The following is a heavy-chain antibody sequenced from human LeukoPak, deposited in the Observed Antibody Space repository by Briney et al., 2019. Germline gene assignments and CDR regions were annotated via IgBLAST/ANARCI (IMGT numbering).Heavy chain of an antibody. CDR2: ISSTSRYI. Sequence: PGGSLRLSCAASGFTVSSSYMSWVRQAPGKGLEWVSCISSTSRYIYYADSVKGRFTISRDNAKNSVYLQMNSLRAEDTAVYYCTRAVAADDFSPGYWGQGTLLTVSS. J-gene: IGHJ4*02. CDR1: GFTVSSSY. D-gene: IGHD3/OR15-3a*01. V-gene: IGHV3-21*01. CDR3: TRAVAADDFSPGY.